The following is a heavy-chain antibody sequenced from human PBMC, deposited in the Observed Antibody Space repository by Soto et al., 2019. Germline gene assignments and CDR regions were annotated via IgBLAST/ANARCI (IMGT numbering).Heavy chain of an antibody. CDR2: ISSSGSTI. CDR3: ARGYRSSWYDY. V-gene: IGHV3-48*03. J-gene: IGHJ4*02. D-gene: IGHD6-13*01. CDR1: GFTFSSYE. Sequence: GGSLRLSCAASGFTFSSYEMNWVRQAPGKGLEWVSYISSSGSTIYYADSVKGRFTISRDNAKNSLYLQMNSLRAEDTAVYYCARGYRSSWYDYWGQETLVTVYS.